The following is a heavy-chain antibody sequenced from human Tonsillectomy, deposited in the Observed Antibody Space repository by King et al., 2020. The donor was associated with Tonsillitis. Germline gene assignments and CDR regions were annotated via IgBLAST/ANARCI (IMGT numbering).Heavy chain of an antibody. Sequence: QLQESGPGLVKPSETLSLTCTVSGGSISSSSYYWGWIRQPPGKGLEWIGSIYYSGSTYYNPSLKSRVTISVDTSKNQFPLKLNSVTAADTAVYYCARLRYSYGYFFDYWGQGTLVTVSS. CDR2: IYYSGST. CDR3: ARLRYSYGYFFDY. D-gene: IGHD5-18*01. V-gene: IGHV4-39*01. J-gene: IGHJ4*02. CDR1: GGSISSSSYY.